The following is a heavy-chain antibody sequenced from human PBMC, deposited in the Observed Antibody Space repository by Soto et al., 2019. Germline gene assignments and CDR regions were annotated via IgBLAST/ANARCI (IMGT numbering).Heavy chain of an antibody. CDR1: GGSISSYY. J-gene: IGHJ6*02. Sequence: SETLSLTCTVSGGSISSYYWSWIRQPPGKGLEWIGYIYYSGSTNYNPSLKSRVTISVDTSKNQFSPKLSSVTAADTAVYYCARSASGIYGELLSPYYYYYGMDVWGQGTTVTVSS. CDR3: ARSASGIYGELLSPYYYYYGMDV. CDR2: IYYSGST. V-gene: IGHV4-59*01. D-gene: IGHD3-10*01.